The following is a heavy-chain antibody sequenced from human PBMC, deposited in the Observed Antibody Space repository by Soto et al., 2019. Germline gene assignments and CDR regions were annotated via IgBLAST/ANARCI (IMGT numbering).Heavy chain of an antibody. D-gene: IGHD6-13*01. J-gene: IGHJ4*02. Sequence: PGGSLRLSCVASVFTFSSYEMMWVRQAPGKGLEWVSVISESGGSTHYAESVRGRFTISRDNSENTWYVRMNSLRDEDTAVYFCAKRSPYSTGWYSPIFDYWGQGALVTVSS. V-gene: IGHV3-23*01. CDR3: AKRSPYSTGWYSPIFDY. CDR2: ISESGGST. CDR1: VFTFSSYE.